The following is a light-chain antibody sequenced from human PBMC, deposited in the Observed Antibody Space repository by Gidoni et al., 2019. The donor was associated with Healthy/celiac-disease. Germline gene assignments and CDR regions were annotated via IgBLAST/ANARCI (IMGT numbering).Light chain of an antibody. CDR3: QQYHNWPLT. CDR2: GAS. J-gene: IGKJ4*01. V-gene: IGKV3-15*01. CDR1: QSVSSY. Sequence: EIVMTQSPSTLSVSPGERATISCRASQSVSSYLAWYQQKPGQAPRLRIYGASTSATGIPARFSGSGSGTDFTLTISSLQSEDFAFYYCQQYHNWPLTFGGGTKVEIK.